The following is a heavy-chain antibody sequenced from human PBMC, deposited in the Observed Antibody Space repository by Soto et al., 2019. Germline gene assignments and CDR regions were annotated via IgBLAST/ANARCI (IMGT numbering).Heavy chain of an antibody. CDR2: IFYSGST. Sequence: PSETLSLTCTVSGDSITRSNFYWGWIRQPPGKGLEWLGSIFYSGSTFYNPALKSRVTFSVDTSKNHFSPKLSSVTAADTAVYYCARHKTTMLTVVSAFDPWGQGTRVTVS. D-gene: IGHD3-22*01. CDR1: GDSITRSNFY. J-gene: IGHJ5*02. CDR3: ARHKTTMLTVVSAFDP. V-gene: IGHV4-39*02.